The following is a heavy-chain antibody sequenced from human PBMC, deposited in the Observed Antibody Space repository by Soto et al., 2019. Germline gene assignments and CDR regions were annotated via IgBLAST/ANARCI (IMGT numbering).Heavy chain of an antibody. D-gene: IGHD3-3*01. CDR3: ARVGLVIPHLNWFDH. CDR1: GFTFSSYS. J-gene: IGHJ5*02. Sequence: KPGGSLRLSCAVSGFTFSSYSMNWVRQAPGKGLEWVSSIGGSGGYIYYADSVKGRFTISRDNTKNSLYLQMNSLRAEDTALYYCARVGLVIPHLNWFDHWGQGTLVTVSS. V-gene: IGHV3-21*01. CDR2: IGGSGGYI.